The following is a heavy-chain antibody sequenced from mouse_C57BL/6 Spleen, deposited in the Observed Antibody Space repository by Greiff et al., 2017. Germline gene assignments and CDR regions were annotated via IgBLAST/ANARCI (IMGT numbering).Heavy chain of an antibody. CDR2: IHPNSGST. Sequence: VQLQQPGAELVKPGASVKLSCKASGYTFTSYWMHWVKQRPGQGLEWIGMIHPNSGSTNYNEKFKSKATLTVDKSSSTAYMQLSSLTSEDSAVXDGASVGCDYSSLFDYWGQGTPVTVSA. CDR3: ASVGCDYSSLFDY. J-gene: IGHJ3*01. V-gene: IGHV1-64*01. D-gene: IGHD2-4*01. CDR1: GYTFTSYW.